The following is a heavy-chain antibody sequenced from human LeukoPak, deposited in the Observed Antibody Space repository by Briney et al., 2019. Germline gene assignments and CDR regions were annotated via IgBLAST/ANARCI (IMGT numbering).Heavy chain of an antibody. CDR3: AREIDYYYYMDV. CDR2: ISSSGSTI. D-gene: IGHD2-21*01. J-gene: IGHJ6*03. CDR1: GFTFSSYS. Sequence: GGSLRLSCAASGFTFSSYSMNWVRQAPGKGLEWVSCISSSGSTIYYADSVKGRFTISRDNAKNSLYLQMNSLRAEDTAVYYCAREIDYYYYMDVWGKGTTVTISS. V-gene: IGHV3-48*04.